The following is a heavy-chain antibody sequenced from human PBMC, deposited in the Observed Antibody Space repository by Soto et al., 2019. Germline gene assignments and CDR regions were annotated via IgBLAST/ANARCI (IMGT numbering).Heavy chain of an antibody. J-gene: IGHJ4*02. Sequence: SETLSLTCAVSGGSISSGGYSWSWIRQPPGKGLEWIGYIYHSGSTYYNPSLKSRVTISVDRSKNQFSLKLSSVTAADTAVYYCARGGVDYYDSSGYYFSPYYFDYWGQGTLVTVSS. V-gene: IGHV4-30-2*01. CDR2: IYHSGST. D-gene: IGHD3-22*01. CDR1: GGSISSGGYS. CDR3: ARGGVDYYDSSGYYFSPYYFDY.